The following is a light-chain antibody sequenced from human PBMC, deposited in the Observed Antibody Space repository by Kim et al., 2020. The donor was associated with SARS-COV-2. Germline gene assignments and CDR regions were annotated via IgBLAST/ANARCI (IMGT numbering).Light chain of an antibody. CDR1: NIGGKG. CDR2: HDS. CDR3: QVWDTTSDLPV. V-gene: IGLV3-21*01. J-gene: IGLJ3*02. Sequence: SYELTQPPSVSVAPGKTATISCGENNIGGKGVHWYQQKPGQAPVLVIYHDSDRPSGIPERFSGSNSGDTATLTISRVEAGDGADYYCQVWDTTSDLPVFGGGTQLTVL.